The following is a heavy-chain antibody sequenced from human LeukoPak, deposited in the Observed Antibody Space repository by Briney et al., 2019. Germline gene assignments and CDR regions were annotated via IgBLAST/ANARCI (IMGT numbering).Heavy chain of an antibody. D-gene: IGHD1-26*01. Sequence: ASVKVSCKVSGYTLTELPIHWVRQAPGQGLEWMGGFDPDDGETVYAQMFQGRVTMTEDTSSDTASMELSSLRSEDTAVYYCATGTSGSYYVGIVRPIDSWGQGNLVTVSS. V-gene: IGHV1-24*01. CDR2: FDPDDGET. CDR3: ATGTSGSYYVGIVRPIDS. CDR1: GYTLTELP. J-gene: IGHJ4*02.